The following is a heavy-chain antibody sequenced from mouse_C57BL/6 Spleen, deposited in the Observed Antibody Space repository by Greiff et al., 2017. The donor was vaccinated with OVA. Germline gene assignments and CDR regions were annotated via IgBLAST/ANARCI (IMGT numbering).Heavy chain of an antibody. D-gene: IGHD2-2*01. J-gene: IGHJ3*01. V-gene: IGHV5-9*01. Sequence: EVKLMESGGGLVKPGGSLKLSCAASGFTFSSYSMSWVRQTPEKRLEWVATISGGGGNTYYPDSVQGRFTISRDNAKNTLYLQMSSLRSEDTALYYCAREGLRREAWFAYWGQGTLVTVSA. CDR3: AREGLRREAWFAY. CDR1: GFTFSSYS. CDR2: ISGGGGNT.